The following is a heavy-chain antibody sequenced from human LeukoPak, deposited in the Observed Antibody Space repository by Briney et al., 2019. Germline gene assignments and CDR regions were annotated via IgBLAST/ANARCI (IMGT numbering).Heavy chain of an antibody. CDR3: ARGGGVVTFFFDY. Sequence: SETLSLTCTVSGGSISSGDYYWSWIRQPPGKGLEWIGYIYYSGSTYYNPSLKSRVTISVDTSKNQFSLKLSSVTAAGTAVYYCARGGGVVTFFFDYWGQGTLVTVSS. CDR1: GGSISSGDYY. V-gene: IGHV4-30-4*01. J-gene: IGHJ4*02. D-gene: IGHD2-21*02. CDR2: IYYSGST.